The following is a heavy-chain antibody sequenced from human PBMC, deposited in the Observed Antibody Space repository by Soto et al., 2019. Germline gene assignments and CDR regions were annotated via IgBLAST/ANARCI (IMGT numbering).Heavy chain of an antibody. CDR2: IYSCGST. J-gene: IGHJ1*01. D-gene: IGHD6-13*01. CDR1: GFTVSSNY. Sequence: EVQLVESGGGLVQPGGSLRLSCAASGFTVSSNYMSWVRQAPGKGLEWVSVIYSCGSTYYADSVKGRFTISRDNSKNTLYLQMNSLRAEDTAVYYCARDSSKRRYFQHWGQGTLVTVSS. CDR3: ARDSSKRRYFQH. V-gene: IGHV3-66*01.